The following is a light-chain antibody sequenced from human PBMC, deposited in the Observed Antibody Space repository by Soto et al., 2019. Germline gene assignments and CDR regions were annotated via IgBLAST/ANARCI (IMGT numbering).Light chain of an antibody. CDR1: QSLTNY. CDR3: KQYGSSPRT. V-gene: IGKV3-20*01. CDR2: GAY. Sequence: DIVLTQSPDTLSLSPGNRATLSCRASQSLTNYLDWYQQKPGQAHRLLIYGAYSRATGIPDRFSGSGSGTDFTLTIRRLEPEDFAVYYCKQYGSSPRTFGQGTKVDIK. J-gene: IGKJ1*01.